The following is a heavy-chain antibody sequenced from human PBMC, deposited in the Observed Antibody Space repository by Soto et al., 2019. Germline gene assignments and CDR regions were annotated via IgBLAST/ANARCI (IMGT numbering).Heavy chain of an antibody. CDR2: IYYSGST. D-gene: IGHD6-13*01. CDR1: GGSISSYY. CDR3: AREEIAAADFYYYYNMDV. J-gene: IGHJ6*03. V-gene: IGHV4-59*01. Sequence: TSETLSLTCTVSGGSISSYYWSWIRQPPGKGLEWIGYIYYSGSTNYNPSLKSRVTISVDTSKNQFSLKLSSVTAADTAVYYCAREEIAAADFYYYYNMDVWGKGATVTVSS.